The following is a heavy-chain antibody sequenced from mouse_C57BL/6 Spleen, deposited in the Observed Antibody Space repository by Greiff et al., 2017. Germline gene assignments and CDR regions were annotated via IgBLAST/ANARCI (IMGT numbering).Heavy chain of an antibody. Sequence: EVQGVESGGGLVKPGGSLKLSCAASGFTFSSYAMSWVRQTPEKRLEWVATISDGGSYTYYPDNVKGRFTISRDNAKNNLYLQMSHLKSEDTAMYYCARDRGYYGSSHWYFDVWGTGTTVTVSS. D-gene: IGHD1-1*01. CDR1: GFTFSSYA. CDR3: ARDRGYYGSSHWYFDV. V-gene: IGHV5-4*01. J-gene: IGHJ1*03. CDR2: ISDGGSYT.